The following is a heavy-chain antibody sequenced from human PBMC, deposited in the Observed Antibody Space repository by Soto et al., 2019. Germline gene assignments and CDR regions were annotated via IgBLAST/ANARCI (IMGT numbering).Heavy chain of an antibody. D-gene: IGHD6-6*01. V-gene: IGHV4-30-2*01. CDR1: GGSISSGGYS. CDR3: ARGPKLSSSSVYYFDY. Sequence: QLQLQESGSGLVKPSQTLSLTCAVSGGSISSGGYSWSWIRQPPGKGLEWIGYIYHSGSTYYNPSLKSRVTISVYRSKNQFSLKLSSVTAADTAVYYCARGPKLSSSSVYYFDYWGQGTLVTVSS. CDR2: IYHSGST. J-gene: IGHJ4*02.